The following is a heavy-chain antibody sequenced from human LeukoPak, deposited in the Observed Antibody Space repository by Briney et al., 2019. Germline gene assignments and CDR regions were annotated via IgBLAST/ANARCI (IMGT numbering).Heavy chain of an antibody. CDR2: IYTSGST. D-gene: IGHD1-26*01. Sequence: SETLSLTCTVSGGSISSGSYYWSWIRQPAGKGLEWIGRIYTSGSTNYNPSLKSRVTISVDTSKNQFSLKLSSVTAADTAVCYCARGIVGARVDFDYWGQGTLVTVSS. CDR1: GGSISSGSYY. J-gene: IGHJ4*02. V-gene: IGHV4-61*02. CDR3: ARGIVGARVDFDY.